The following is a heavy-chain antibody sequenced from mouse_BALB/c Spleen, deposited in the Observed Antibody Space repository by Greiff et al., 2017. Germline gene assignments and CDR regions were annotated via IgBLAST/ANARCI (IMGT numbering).Heavy chain of an antibody. CDR1: GYTFTSYW. V-gene: IGHV1-7*01. CDR3: ARNCWFGY. D-gene: IGHD2-1*01. CDR2: INPSTGYT. Sequence: VKLVESGAELAKPGASVTMSCKASGYTFTSYWMHWVKQRPGQGLEWIGYINPSTGYTEYNQKFKDKATLTADKSSSTAYMQLSSLPAEVSAGYNCARNCWFGYWGQGPLVTGSA. J-gene: IGHJ3*01.